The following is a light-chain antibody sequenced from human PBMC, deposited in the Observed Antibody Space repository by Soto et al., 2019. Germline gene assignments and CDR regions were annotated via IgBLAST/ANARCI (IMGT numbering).Light chain of an antibody. CDR2: EVV. J-gene: IGLJ1*01. CDR3: SSYAAGSIDV. V-gene: IGLV2-14*01. Sequence: QSALTQPASVSGSPGQSITISCTGTSSDVGYYNYVSWFQQHPGKAPKLMIYEVVNRPSGVSIRFSGSKSGDTASLTITGLQAEDEADYYCSSYAAGSIDVFGTGTKLTVL. CDR1: SSDVGYYNY.